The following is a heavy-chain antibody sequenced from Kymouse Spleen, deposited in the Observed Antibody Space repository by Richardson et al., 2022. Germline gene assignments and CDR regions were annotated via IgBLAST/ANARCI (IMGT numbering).Heavy chain of an antibody. V-gene: IGHV3-48*02. D-gene: IGHD3-10*01. CDR2: ISSSSSTI. Sequence: EVQLVESGGGLVQPGGSLRLSCAASGFTFSSYSMNWVRQAPGKGLEWVSYISSSSSTIYYADSVKGRFTISRDNAKNSLYLQMNSLRDEDTAVYYCARDLITMVRGAPAFDIWGQGTMVTVSS. CDR3: ARDLITMVRGAPAFDI. CDR1: GFTFSSYS. J-gene: IGHJ3*02.